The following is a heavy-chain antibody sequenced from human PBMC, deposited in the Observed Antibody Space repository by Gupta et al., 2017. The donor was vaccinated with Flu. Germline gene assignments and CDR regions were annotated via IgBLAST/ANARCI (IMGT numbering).Heavy chain of an antibody. Sequence: GGTFDSDTYAISWVRQAPGQGLEWMGAIVPMFETTAFAPALQGRVTFTVDKSTVTAYMELTNLRPEDTATFYCTRELDDGDETFDVGGQGSSVIVSS. CDR3: TRELDDGDETFDV. CDR2: IVPMFETT. J-gene: IGHJ3*01. D-gene: IGHD2-21*02. V-gene: IGHV1-69*06. CDR1: GGTFDSDTYA.